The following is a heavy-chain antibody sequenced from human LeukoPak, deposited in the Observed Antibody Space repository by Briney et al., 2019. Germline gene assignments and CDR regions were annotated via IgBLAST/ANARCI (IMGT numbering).Heavy chain of an antibody. CDR2: INWNGGST. CDR3: VRISTAVAGADY. D-gene: IGHD6-19*01. CDR1: GFTFDDYG. J-gene: IGHJ4*02. V-gene: IGHV3-20*04. Sequence: GGSLRLSCAASGFTFDDYGMSWVRQAPGKGLEWVSGINWNGGSTGYADSVKGRFTISRDNTKNSLYLQMDSLRAEDTAVYYCVRISTAVAGADYWGQGTLVTVSS.